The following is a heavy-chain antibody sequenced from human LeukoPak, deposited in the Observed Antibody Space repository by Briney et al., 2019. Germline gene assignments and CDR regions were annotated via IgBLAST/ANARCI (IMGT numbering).Heavy chain of an antibody. CDR1: GGSISSYY. J-gene: IGHJ4*02. CDR2: IYYSGGT. Sequence: PSETLSLTCTVSGGSISSYYWSWIRQPPGKGLEWIGYIYYSGGTNYNPSLKSRVTISVDTSKNQFSLKLSSVTAADTAVYYCARTTVTTLNFDYWGQGTLVTVSS. CDR3: ARTTVTTLNFDY. D-gene: IGHD4-17*01. V-gene: IGHV4-59*08.